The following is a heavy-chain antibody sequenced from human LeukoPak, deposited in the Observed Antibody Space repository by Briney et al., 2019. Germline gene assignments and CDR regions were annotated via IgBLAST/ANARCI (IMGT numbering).Heavy chain of an antibody. CDR2: ISSRSSYI. CDR1: GFTFSSYS. CDR3: APFLYSYYP. V-gene: IGHV3-21*01. Sequence: PGGSLRLSCAASGFTFSSYSMNWVRQAPGKGLEWVSSISSRSSYIYYADSVKGRFTISRDNAKNSLYLQMNSLRAEDTAVYYCAPFLYSYYPLGQGTLVTVSS. J-gene: IGHJ5*02. D-gene: IGHD2-21*01.